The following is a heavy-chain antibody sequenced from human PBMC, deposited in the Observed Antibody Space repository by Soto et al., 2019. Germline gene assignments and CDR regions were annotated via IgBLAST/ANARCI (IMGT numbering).Heavy chain of an antibody. CDR3: ARLVKYYQSLDP. V-gene: IGHV4-59*08. CDR2: IYYAGST. CDR1: GGSFSPHY. D-gene: IGHD2-2*01. J-gene: IGHJ5*02. Sequence: QVHLQESGPGLVKPSETLSLTCTVSGGSFSPHYWSWIRQPPGKGLEWVGYIYYAGSTSYNPSLRGRVTISLETSKSQFSLRLSSVTAADTAVYYCARLVKYYQSLDPWGPGNLVTVSS.